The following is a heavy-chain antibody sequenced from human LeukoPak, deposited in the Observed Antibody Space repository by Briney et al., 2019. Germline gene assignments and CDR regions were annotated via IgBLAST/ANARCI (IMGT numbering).Heavy chain of an antibody. Sequence: SETLSLTCTVSGGSVSSGSYYWSWIRQPPGKGLEWIGHIYYSGSTNYNPSLKSRVTISVDTSKNQFSLKLSSVTAADTAVYYCARNAGYSYGYTPEGNWFDPWGQGTLVTVSS. CDR1: GGSVSSGSYY. CDR2: IYYSGST. V-gene: IGHV4-61*01. D-gene: IGHD5-18*01. CDR3: ARNAGYSYGYTPEGNWFDP. J-gene: IGHJ5*02.